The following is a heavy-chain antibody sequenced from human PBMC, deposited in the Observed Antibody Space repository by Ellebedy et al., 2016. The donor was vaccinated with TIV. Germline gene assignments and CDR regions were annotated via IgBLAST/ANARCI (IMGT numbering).Heavy chain of an antibody. CDR3: ATESGYDRQH. J-gene: IGHJ1*01. V-gene: IGHV3-13*01. Sequence: GESLKISCAASGFTFSSYDMHWVRQATGKGLEWVSAIGTAGDTYYPGSVKGRFTISRENAKNTLYLQMNSLRAEDTAVYYCATESGYDRQHWGQGTLVTVSS. CDR2: IGTAGDT. D-gene: IGHD5-12*01. CDR1: GFTFSSYD.